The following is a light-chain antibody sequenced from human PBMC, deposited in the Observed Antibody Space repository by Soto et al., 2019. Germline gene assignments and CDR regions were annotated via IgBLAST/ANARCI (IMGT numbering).Light chain of an antibody. CDR3: QQYKNYLS. J-gene: IGKJ1*01. CDR2: GAS. V-gene: IGKV1-5*01. CDR1: QSVSIW. Sequence: DIQMTQSPSTLSASVGDRVTFTCRASQSVSIWLAWYQQKPGKAPKLLISGASTLESGLPSRFSRSGSGTEFTITLTSLQPDDFATSYCQQYKNYLSFGHRNKVAIK.